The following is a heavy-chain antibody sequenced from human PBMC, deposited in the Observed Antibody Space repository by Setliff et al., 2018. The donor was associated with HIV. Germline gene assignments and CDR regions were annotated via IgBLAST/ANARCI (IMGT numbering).Heavy chain of an antibody. D-gene: IGHD3-22*01. CDR2: IYYSGST. CDR1: GASISSYY. Sequence: PSETLSLTCTVSGASISSYYWSWIRQHPGKGLEWIGYIYYSGSTYYNPSLKSRVTISLDTSKNQFSLKLTSVTAADTAVYYCAREIPYSYGGRGHPLWGQGTLVTVSS. CDR3: AREIPYSYGGRGHPL. V-gene: IGHV4-59*08. J-gene: IGHJ4*02.